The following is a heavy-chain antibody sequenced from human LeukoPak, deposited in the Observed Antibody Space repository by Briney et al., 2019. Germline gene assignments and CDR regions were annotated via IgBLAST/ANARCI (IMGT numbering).Heavy chain of an antibody. Sequence: GGSLRLSCAASGFSFSSYWMSWVRQAPGKGLEWISYIDSDTYGNTIYYPHTVKGRFTISRDNAKNSLYLQMDSLRDEDTAVYYCARDRDYAFDYWGQGTLVTVSS. V-gene: IGHV3-48*02. CDR3: ARDRDYAFDY. CDR2: IDSDTYGNTI. CDR1: GFSFSSYW. D-gene: IGHD4-17*01. J-gene: IGHJ4*02.